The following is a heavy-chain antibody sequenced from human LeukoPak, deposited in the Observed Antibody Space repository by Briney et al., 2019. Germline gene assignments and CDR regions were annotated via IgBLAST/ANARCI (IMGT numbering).Heavy chain of an antibody. V-gene: IGHV3-23*01. D-gene: IGHD6-19*01. CDR3: AKEGPPSSGWPFDY. CDR1: GFTFSSYG. J-gene: IGHJ4*02. CDR2: ISDSGITT. Sequence: QPGRSLRLSCAASGFTFSSYGMHWVRQAPGKGLEWVSAISDSGITTYYADSVKGRFTVSRDNSKNTLYLQMNSLRAEDTALYYCAKEGPPSSGWPFDYWGQGTLVTVSS.